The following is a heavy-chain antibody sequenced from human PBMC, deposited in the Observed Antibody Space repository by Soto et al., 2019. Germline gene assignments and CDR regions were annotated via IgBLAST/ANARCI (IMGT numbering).Heavy chain of an antibody. CDR3: ARPHYDSNTFYSFFDY. CDR1: GESFSGYY. CDR2: IFHGGGT. Sequence: QVQLQQWGAGLLKPSETLSLTCDVSGESFSGYYWSWIRQPPGKGLEWIGQIFHGGGTNYSPSLNSRVTISVDTSKNQFSLELTSVTAADTAVYYCARPHYDSNTFYSFFDYWGQGTLVTVSS. J-gene: IGHJ4*02. D-gene: IGHD3-22*01. V-gene: IGHV4-34*12.